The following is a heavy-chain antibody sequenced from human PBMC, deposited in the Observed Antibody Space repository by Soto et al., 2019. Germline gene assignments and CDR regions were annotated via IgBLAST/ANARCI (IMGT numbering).Heavy chain of an antibody. CDR2: LSYDGSSQ. CDR1: GFNFSSYD. V-gene: IGHV3-30*18. J-gene: IGHJ6*02. Sequence: QVLLVESGGGVVKPARSLRLSCAATGFNFSSYDMHWVRQAPGKGLEWVASLSYDGSSQYYAGSVKGRFTISRDNSKKTLYLEMNRLRVEDTAVYYCAKDSDSEYYYYDMDVWGQGTTVTVSS. D-gene: IGHD3-22*01. CDR3: AKDSDSEYYYYDMDV.